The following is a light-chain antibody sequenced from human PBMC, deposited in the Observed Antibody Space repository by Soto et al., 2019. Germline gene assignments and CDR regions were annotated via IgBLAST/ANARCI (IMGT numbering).Light chain of an antibody. CDR3: QKYNTASLT. Sequence: DVQMTQSPSSLSASIGDRVTITCRASQDISNYVAWYQQKPGKIPELLIYSASTLKSGVPSRFSGRGSGTDFTLTISSLQSEDVANYYCQKYNTASLTVGGGTKVEVK. J-gene: IGKJ4*01. V-gene: IGKV1-27*01. CDR2: SAS. CDR1: QDISNY.